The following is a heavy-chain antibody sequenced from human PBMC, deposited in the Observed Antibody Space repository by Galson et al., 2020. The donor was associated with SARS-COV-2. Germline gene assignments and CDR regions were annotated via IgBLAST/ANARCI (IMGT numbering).Heavy chain of an antibody. J-gene: IGHJ3*02. D-gene: IGHD6-19*01. V-gene: IGHV3-21*01. CDR2: ISSSSSYI. CDR3: ARDPRGSGWSDAFDI. CDR1: GFTFSSYS. Sequence: GESLKISCAASGFTFSSYSMNWVRQAPGKGLEWVSSISSSSSYIYYADSVKGRFTISRDNAKNSLYLQMNSLRAEDTAVYYCARDPRGSGWSDAFDIWGQGTMVTVSS.